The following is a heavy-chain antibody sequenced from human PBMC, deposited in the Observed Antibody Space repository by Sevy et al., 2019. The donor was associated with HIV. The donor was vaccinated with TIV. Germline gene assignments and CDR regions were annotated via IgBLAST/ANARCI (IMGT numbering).Heavy chain of an antibody. CDR3: ARDGQQQLGHNWFDP. Sequence: GGSLRLSCAASGFTFSSYSMNWVRQAPGKGLEWVSSISSSSSYIYYADSVKGRFTISRDNAKNSLYLQMNSLRAEDTVVYYCARDGQQQLGHNWFDPWGQGTLVTVSS. V-gene: IGHV3-21*01. CDR1: GFTFSSYS. D-gene: IGHD6-13*01. J-gene: IGHJ5*02. CDR2: ISSSSSYI.